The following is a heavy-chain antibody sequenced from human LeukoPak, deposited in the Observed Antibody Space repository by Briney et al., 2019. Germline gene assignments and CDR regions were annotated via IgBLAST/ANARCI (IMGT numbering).Heavy chain of an antibody. Sequence: PGGSLRLSCAASGFTFSSYAMSWVREAPGKGLEWVSAISGSGGSTYYADSVKGRFTISRDNSKNTLYLQMNSLRAEDTAVYYCATDLFGGSGSYWNKPPGDYWGQGTLVTVSS. CDR2: ISGSGGST. CDR3: ATDLFGGSGSYWNKPPGDY. J-gene: IGHJ4*02. V-gene: IGHV3-23*01. CDR1: GFTFSSYA. D-gene: IGHD3-10*01.